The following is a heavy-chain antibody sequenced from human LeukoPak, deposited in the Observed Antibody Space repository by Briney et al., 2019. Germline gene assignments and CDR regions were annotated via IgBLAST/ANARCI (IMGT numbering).Heavy chain of an antibody. J-gene: IGHJ4*02. D-gene: IGHD3-22*01. V-gene: IGHV3-23*01. CDR2: LSGSGGCI. Sequence: PGGSLRLSCAASGFTFSSYAMSWVRQAAGEGLEWVSALSGSGGCIYYADSVKGRFTISRNNSKNTLYLQMNSLRAEDTAVYYCAKDLQSVYYYDSSGYWVFDYWGQGTLVTVSS. CDR1: GFTFSSYA. CDR3: AKDLQSVYYYDSSGYWVFDY.